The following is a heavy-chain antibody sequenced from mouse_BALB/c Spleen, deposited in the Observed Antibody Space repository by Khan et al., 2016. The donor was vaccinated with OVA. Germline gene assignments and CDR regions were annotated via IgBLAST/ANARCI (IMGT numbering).Heavy chain of an antibody. CDR1: GFSLTNYG. Sequence: QVQLKESGPGLVAPSQSLSITCTISGFSLTNYGVHWVRQPPGKGLEWLVVILSDGTTTYNSALKSRLNISKDNSKSQVFLKMNSLQTDETAMYFCARHPYYHYYVMDYWGQGTSVTVSS. D-gene: IGHD2-10*01. J-gene: IGHJ4*01. V-gene: IGHV2-6-1*01. CDR2: ILSDGTT. CDR3: ARHPYYHYYVMDY.